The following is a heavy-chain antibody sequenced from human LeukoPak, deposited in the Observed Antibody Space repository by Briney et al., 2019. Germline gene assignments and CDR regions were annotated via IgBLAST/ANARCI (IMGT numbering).Heavy chain of an antibody. CDR3: VKDSDGADSPY. Sequence: PGRSLRLSCAASGFTFDDYAMHWVRQAPGKGLEWVSGISWNSGSIAYADSVRGRFTVSRDNAKNSLYLQMSSLRAEDTAFYYCVKDSDGADSPYWGQGILVTVSS. D-gene: IGHD4-23*01. CDR2: ISWNSGSI. CDR1: GFTFDDYA. V-gene: IGHV3-9*01. J-gene: IGHJ4*02.